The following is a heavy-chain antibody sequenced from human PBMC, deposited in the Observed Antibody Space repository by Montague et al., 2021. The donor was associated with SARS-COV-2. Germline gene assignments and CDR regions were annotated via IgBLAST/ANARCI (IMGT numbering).Heavy chain of an antibody. J-gene: IGHJ4*02. V-gene: IGHV3-7*01. CDR3: ATDSFSGYFD. Sequence: SLRLSCAASGIIFTNSWMSWFRQAPGKGLEWVANIKPDGTDKYYVDSVKGRFTISRDNAKKSLYLQMNSLTAEDTAVYYCATDSFSGYFDWGQGTLVTVSS. CDR1: GIIFTNSW. CDR2: IKPDGTDK. D-gene: IGHD3-22*01.